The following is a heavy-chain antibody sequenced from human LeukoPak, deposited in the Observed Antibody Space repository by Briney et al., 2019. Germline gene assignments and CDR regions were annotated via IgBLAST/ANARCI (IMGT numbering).Heavy chain of an antibody. J-gene: IGHJ6*02. CDR3: ARTSGYDNKYSYGFDYYYYYGMDV. Sequence: ASVKVSCKASGGTFSSYAISWVRQAPGQGLEWMGRIIPILGIANYAQKSQGRVTITADKSTSTAYMELSSLRSEDTAVYYCARTSGYDNKYSYGFDYYYYYGMDVWGQGTTVTVSS. D-gene: IGHD5-18*01. CDR1: GGTFSSYA. V-gene: IGHV1-69*04. CDR2: IIPILGIA.